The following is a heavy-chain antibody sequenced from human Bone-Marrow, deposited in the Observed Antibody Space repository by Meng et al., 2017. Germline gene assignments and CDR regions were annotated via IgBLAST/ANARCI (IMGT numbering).Heavy chain of an antibody. D-gene: IGHD5-18*01. CDR1: GGTFSSYA. CDR3: AFPVDTADEGTYYYGMDV. V-gene: IGHV1-69*06. J-gene: IGHJ6*02. Sequence: SVKVSCKASGGTFSSYAISWVRQAPGQGLEWMGGIIPIFGTANYAQKFQGRVTITADKSTSTAYMELSSLSSEDPAVYYCAFPVDTADEGTYYYGMDVWGQGTTVTVSS. CDR2: IIPIFGTA.